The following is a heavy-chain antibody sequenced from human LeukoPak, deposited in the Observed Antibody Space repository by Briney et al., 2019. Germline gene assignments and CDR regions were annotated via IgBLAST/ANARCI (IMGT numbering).Heavy chain of an antibody. CDR2: IYYSGST. D-gene: IGHD3-22*01. CDR3: ASLWSDYYYDGSGYYIDY. Sequence: SQTLSLTCTVSGGSISSGGYYWSWIRQHPGKGLEWIGYIYYSGSTYYNPSLKSRVTISVDTSKNQFSLKLSSVTAADTAVYYCASLWSDYYYDGSGYYIDYWGQGTLVTVSS. CDR1: GGSISSGGYY. J-gene: IGHJ4*02. V-gene: IGHV4-31*03.